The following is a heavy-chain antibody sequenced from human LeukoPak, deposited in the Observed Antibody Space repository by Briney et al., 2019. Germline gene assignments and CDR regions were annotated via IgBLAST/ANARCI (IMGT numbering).Heavy chain of an antibody. V-gene: IGHV4-34*01. CDR2: INHSGST. D-gene: IGHD6-13*01. J-gene: IGHJ4*02. CDR3: ARHPAQYSSSWYLLPQDKYYFDY. Sequence: SETLSLTCAVYGGSFSGYYWSWIRQPPGKGLEWIGEINHSGSTNYNPSLKSRVTISVDTSKKQFSLKLSSVTAADTAVYYCARHPAQYSSSWYLLPQDKYYFDYWGQGTLVTVSS. CDR1: GGSFSGYY.